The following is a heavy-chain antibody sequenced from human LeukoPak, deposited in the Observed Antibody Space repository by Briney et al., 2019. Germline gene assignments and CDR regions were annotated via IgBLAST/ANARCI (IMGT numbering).Heavy chain of an antibody. J-gene: IGHJ4*02. CDR1: EFTFSSYS. CDR2: ISSSSSTI. CDR3: ALGGVGATSSFDY. D-gene: IGHD1-26*01. V-gene: IGHV3-48*04. Sequence: GGSLRLSCAASEFTFSSYSMNWVRQAPGKGLEWVSYISSSSSTIYYADSVKGRFTISRDNAKNSLYLQMNSLRAEDTAVYYCALGGVGATSSFDYWGQGTLVTVSS.